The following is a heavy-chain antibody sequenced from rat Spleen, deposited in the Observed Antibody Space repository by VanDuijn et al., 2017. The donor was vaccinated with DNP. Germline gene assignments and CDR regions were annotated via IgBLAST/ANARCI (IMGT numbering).Heavy chain of an antibody. D-gene: IGHD4-1*01. CDR2: ILYDGSRT. CDR3: ASRWYGGFGY. J-gene: IGHJ2*01. CDR1: GFTFSDYN. V-gene: IGHV5S10*01. Sequence: EVQLVESGGDLVQPGRSLKLSCAASGFTFSDYNMAWVRQAPTKGLEWVATILYDGSRTYYRDSVKGRFTISRDNAKSTLYLQMDSLRSEDTATYYCASRWYGGFGYWGQGVMVTISS.